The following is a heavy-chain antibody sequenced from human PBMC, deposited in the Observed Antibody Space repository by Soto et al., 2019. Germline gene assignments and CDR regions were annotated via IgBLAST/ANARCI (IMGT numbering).Heavy chain of an antibody. CDR2: MNPNSGNT. CDR1: GYTFTSYD. D-gene: IGHD6-13*01. Sequence: ASVKVSCKASGYTFTSYDINWVRQATGQGLEWMGWMNPNSGNTGYAQKFQGRVTMTRNNSISKAYMELSSLRSEDTAVYYCARPIAAADDAFDIWGQGTMVTVSS. V-gene: IGHV1-8*01. CDR3: ARPIAAADDAFDI. J-gene: IGHJ3*02.